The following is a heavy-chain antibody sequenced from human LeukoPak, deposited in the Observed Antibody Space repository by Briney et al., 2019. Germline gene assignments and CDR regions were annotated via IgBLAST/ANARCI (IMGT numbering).Heavy chain of an antibody. CDR3: ARIEDCSSTSCYWYYMDV. CDR1: GFTFSSYS. Sequence: GGSLRLSCAASGFTFSSYSMNWVRQAPGKGLEWVSSISSSSSYIYYADSVKGRFTISRDNAKNSLYLQMNSLRAEDTAVYYCARIEDCSSTSCYWYYMDVWGKGTTVTVSS. V-gene: IGHV3-21*01. J-gene: IGHJ6*03. CDR2: ISSSSSYI. D-gene: IGHD2-2*01.